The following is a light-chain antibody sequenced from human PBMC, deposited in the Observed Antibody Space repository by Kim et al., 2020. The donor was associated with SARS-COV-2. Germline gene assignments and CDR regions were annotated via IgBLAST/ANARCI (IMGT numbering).Light chain of an antibody. V-gene: IGKV1-17*01. Sequence: ASVRDRVTITCRASQDIRNDLGWYQQNPGRAPKRLIYGESSLQSGVPSRFSGSGSGTEFTLTISSVQPEDFATYFCLQHSTYPITFGQGTRLEIK. CDR1: QDIRND. CDR3: LQHSTYPIT. J-gene: IGKJ5*01. CDR2: GES.